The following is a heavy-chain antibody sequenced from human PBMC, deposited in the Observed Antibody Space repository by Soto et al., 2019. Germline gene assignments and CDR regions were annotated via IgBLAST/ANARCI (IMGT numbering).Heavy chain of an antibody. CDR2: ISGGVGST. CDR3: AKLRGRGIFEY. Sequence: EVQLLESGGGLIQPGRSLRLSCAASGFSFGVYAMSWVRQAPGKGLEWVATISGGVGSTYYADAVKGRFTISRAISRSTLDLQMNSLRVEDTALYYCAKLRGRGIFEYWGQGTMVTISS. CDR1: GFSFGVYA. J-gene: IGHJ4*02. D-gene: IGHD1-26*01. V-gene: IGHV3-23*01.